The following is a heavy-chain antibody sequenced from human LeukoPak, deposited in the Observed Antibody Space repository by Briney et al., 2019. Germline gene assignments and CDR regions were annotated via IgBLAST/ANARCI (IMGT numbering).Heavy chain of an antibody. CDR2: IRGSGDST. Sequence: GGSLRLSCAASGFTSSSYAMSWVRQAPGMGLEWVSAIRGSGDSTYYADSVKGRFTISRDNSKNTLYLQMNSLRVEDTAVYYCAKEGAAVAGPLDYWGQGTLVTVSS. D-gene: IGHD6-19*01. CDR1: GFTSSSYA. V-gene: IGHV3-23*01. CDR3: AKEGAAVAGPLDY. J-gene: IGHJ4*02.